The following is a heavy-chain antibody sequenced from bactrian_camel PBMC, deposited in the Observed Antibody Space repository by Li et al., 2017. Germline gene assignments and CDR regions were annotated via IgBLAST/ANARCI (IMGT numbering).Heavy chain of an antibody. Sequence: VQLVESGGGSVQAGGSLGLSCAASGYSVSTGYMAWFRQAPGKEREGVAAIDTAGAPTYTSAVAGRFTISKDNAKNTLYLEMNNLTPDDTAMYLCATHIRPGRMNWWRLLQAPEYINWGQGTQVTVS. CDR1: GYSVSTGY. CDR3: ATHIRPGRMNWWRLLQAPEYIN. D-gene: IGHD7*01. V-gene: IGHV3S42*01. CDR2: IDTAGAP. J-gene: IGHJ4*01.